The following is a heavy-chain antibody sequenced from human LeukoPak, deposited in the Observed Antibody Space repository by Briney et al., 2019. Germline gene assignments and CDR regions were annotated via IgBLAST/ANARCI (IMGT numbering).Heavy chain of an antibody. CDR3: AFGSGPYWDFDI. D-gene: IGHD2-15*01. J-gene: IGHJ3*02. V-gene: IGHV1-8*01. CDR1: GYTFTSYD. CDR2: MNPNSGNT. Sequence: ASVKVSCKASGYTFTSYDINWVRQATGQGLEWMGWMNPNSGNTGYGQKFQGRVTMTRNTSISTAYMELSSLRSEDTAVYYCAFGSGPYWDFDIWGQGTMVTVSS.